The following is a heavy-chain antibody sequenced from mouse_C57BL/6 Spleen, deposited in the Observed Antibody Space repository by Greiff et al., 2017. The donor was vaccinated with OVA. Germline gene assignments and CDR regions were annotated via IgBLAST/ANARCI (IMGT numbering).Heavy chain of an antibody. V-gene: IGHV1-69*01. D-gene: IGHD1-1*01. CDR2: IDPSDSYT. Sequence: QVQLQQPGAELVMPGASVKLSCKASGYTFTSYWMHWVKQRPGQGLEWIGEIDPSDSYTNYNQKFKGKATLTVDKSSSTAYMQLSSLTSEDSAVYYCARKITTGGVDYWGQGTTLTVSS. J-gene: IGHJ2*01. CDR3: ARKITTGGVDY. CDR1: GYTFTSYW.